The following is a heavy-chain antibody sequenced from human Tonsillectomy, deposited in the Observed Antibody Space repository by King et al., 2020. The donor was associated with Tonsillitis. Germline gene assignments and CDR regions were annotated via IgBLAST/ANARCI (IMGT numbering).Heavy chain of an antibody. J-gene: IGHJ4*02. Sequence: EQLVQSGGGLVQPGGSLRLSCAASGFTFSSYWMTWVRQALGKGLEWVANIKEDGSEKNYVDSVKGRFTISRDNAKNSLYLQMNSLRTEDTAVYYCARDWTDYWGQGPLVTVSS. V-gene: IGHV3-7*03. D-gene: IGHD3/OR15-3a*01. CDR1: GFTFSSYW. CDR3: ARDWTDY. CDR2: IKEDGSEK.